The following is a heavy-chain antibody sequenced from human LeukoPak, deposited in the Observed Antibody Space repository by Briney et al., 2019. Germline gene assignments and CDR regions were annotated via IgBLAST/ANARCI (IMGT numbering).Heavy chain of an antibody. D-gene: IGHD6-19*01. CDR3: ARSGYNSGWAFDY. J-gene: IGHJ4*02. CDR2: INPNGGAT. V-gene: IGHV1-2*02. Sequence: ASVGVSCKASGYTFVDYYMHWVRQAPGQGLEWMGWINPNGGATDYAQNFRGRVTLTRDTSTSTAYMELSSLRSDDTAVYFCARSGYNSGWAFDYWGQGTLVTVSS. CDR1: GYTFVDYY.